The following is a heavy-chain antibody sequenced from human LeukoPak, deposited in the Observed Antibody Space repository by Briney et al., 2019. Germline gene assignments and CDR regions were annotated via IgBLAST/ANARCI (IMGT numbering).Heavy chain of an antibody. CDR1: GGSFSDYY. CDR3: ARGRSRYCSSTSCLRGMDV. D-gene: IGHD2-2*01. V-gene: IGHV4-34*01. J-gene: IGHJ6*02. CDR2: INHSGST. Sequence: SETLSLTCAVYGGSFSDYYWSWIRQPPGKGLEWIGEINHSGSTNYNPSLKSRVTISVDTSKNQFSLKLSSVTAADTAVYYCARGRSRYCSSTSCLRGMDVWGQGTTVTVSS.